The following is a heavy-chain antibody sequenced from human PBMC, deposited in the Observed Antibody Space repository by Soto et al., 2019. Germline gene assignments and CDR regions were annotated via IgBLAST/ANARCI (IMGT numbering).Heavy chain of an antibody. J-gene: IGHJ5*02. CDR3: AGDPDSHYNDSHASSYP. CDR1: GGTFSTYT. V-gene: IGHV1-69*04. Sequence: ASVKVSCKASGGTFSTYTITWVRQAPGQGLEWMGRIIPIIGITNYAQKFQGRVTISADKFTGTAYMELTGLRSDDTAVYYCAGDPDSHYNDSHASSYPWGQGTLVTVSS. D-gene: IGHD4-4*01. CDR2: IIPIIGIT.